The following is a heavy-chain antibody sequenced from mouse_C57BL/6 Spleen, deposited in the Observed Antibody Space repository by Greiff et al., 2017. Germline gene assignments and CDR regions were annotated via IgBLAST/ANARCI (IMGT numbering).Heavy chain of an antibody. J-gene: IGHJ2*01. CDR1: GYTFTSYG. Sequence: VQLQQSGAELARPGASVKLSCKASGYTFTSYGISWVKQRTGQGLEWIGEIYPRSGNTYYNEKFKGKATLTAAKSSSTAYMELRSLISEDSAVYFCARDGDWDGFDYWGQGTTLTVSS. V-gene: IGHV1-81*01. CDR3: ARDGDWDGFDY. D-gene: IGHD4-1*01. CDR2: IYPRSGNT.